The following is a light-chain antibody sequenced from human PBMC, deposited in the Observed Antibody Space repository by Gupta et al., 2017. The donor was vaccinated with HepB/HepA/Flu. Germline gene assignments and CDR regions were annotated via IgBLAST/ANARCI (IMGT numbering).Light chain of an antibody. CDR2: GNS. J-gene: IGLJ2*01. Sequence: QSVLTQPPSVSGAPGQRVTISCTGSSSNIGAGYDVHWYQQLPGPAPKLLSYGNSNRPSGVPDRFSGSKSGTSASLAITGLQAEDEADYYCQSYDSSLSVVFGGGTKLTVL. V-gene: IGLV1-40*01. CDR1: SSNIGAGYD. CDR3: QSYDSSLSVV.